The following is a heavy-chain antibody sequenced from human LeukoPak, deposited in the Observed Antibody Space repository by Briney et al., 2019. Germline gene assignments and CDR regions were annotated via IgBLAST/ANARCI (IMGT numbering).Heavy chain of an antibody. D-gene: IGHD1-26*01. Sequence: PGGSLRLSCAASGFTFSSDWMIWVRQAPGKGLEWVANIKPDEGEKYYVDSVKGRFTISRDNAKNSLYLQMNSLRAEDTAVYYCATRRELRAWGQGTLVTVSS. CDR3: ATRRELRA. V-gene: IGHV3-7*01. CDR2: IKPDEGEK. J-gene: IGHJ5*02. CDR1: GFTFSSDW.